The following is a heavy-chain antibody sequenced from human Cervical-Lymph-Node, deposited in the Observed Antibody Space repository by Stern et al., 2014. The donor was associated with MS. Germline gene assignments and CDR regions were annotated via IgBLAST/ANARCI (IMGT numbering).Heavy chain of an antibody. D-gene: IGHD6-13*01. J-gene: IGHJ5*01. V-gene: IGHV1-69*01. CDR2: SITWFGTT. Sequence: VQLVESGAEVKKPGSSMKVSCKASGGTFSSIYISWVRQAPGQGLEWLGGSITWFGTTNYVQKVQGRVTIVADESTNTVSMELGSLRPEDTAVYYCVRDQAGIADSWGQGTLVTVSS. CDR1: GGTFSSIY. CDR3: VRDQAGIADS.